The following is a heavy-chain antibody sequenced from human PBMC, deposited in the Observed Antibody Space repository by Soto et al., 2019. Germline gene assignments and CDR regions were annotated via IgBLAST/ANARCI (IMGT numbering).Heavy chain of an antibody. CDR1: GGSISSYY. Sequence: PSETLSLTCTVSGGSISSYYWSWIRQPPGKGLEWLGYIYYSGSTNYNPSLKSRVTISVDTSKNQFSLKLSPVTAAATAAYYCGRGYSGGWSYYYGLYVWSQGTTGSVSS. V-gene: IGHV4-59*01. CDR2: IYYSGST. J-gene: IGHJ6*02. CDR3: GRGYSGGWSYYYGLYV. D-gene: IGHD6-19*01.